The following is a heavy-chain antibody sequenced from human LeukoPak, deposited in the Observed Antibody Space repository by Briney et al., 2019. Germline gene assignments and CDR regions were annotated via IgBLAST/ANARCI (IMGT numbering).Heavy chain of an antibody. V-gene: IGHV3-30*02. CDR3: AKDFRHNDVLLWFGETIGFYFDY. Sequence: AGGSLRLSCAASGFTFSSYGMHWVRQAPGKGLEWVAFIRYDGSNKYYADSVKGRFTIPRDNSKNTLYLQMNSLRAEDTAVYYCAKDFRHNDVLLWFGETIGFYFDYWGQGTLVTVSS. D-gene: IGHD3-10*01. CDR1: GFTFSSYG. CDR2: IRYDGSNK. J-gene: IGHJ4*02.